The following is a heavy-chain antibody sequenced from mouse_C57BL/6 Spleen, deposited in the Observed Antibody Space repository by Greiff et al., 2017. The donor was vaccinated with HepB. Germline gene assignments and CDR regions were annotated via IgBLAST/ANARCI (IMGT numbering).Heavy chain of an antibody. D-gene: IGHD1-1*01. Sequence: DVKLVESEGGLVQPGSSMKLSCTASGFTFSDYYMAWVRQVPEKGLEWVANINYDGSSTYYLDSLKSRFIISRDNAKNILYLQMSSLKSEDTATYYCAREYGGDYAMDYWGQGTSVTVSS. CDR1: GFTFSDYY. V-gene: IGHV5-16*01. J-gene: IGHJ4*01. CDR3: AREYGGDYAMDY. CDR2: INYDGSST.